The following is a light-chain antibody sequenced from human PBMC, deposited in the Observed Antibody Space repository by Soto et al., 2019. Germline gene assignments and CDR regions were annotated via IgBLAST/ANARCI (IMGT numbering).Light chain of an antibody. V-gene: IGLV2-14*01. J-gene: IGLJ2*01. CDR2: DVT. CDR3: SSYTTRSTLV. CDR1: SSDVGAYDF. Sequence: QSVLTQPASVSGSPGQSITISCTGTSSDVGAYDFVSWYQHYPGKAPKLVTFDVTHRPPGISDRFSGSKSANTASLTISGLQAEDEDVYYCSSYTTRSTLVFGGGTKLTVL.